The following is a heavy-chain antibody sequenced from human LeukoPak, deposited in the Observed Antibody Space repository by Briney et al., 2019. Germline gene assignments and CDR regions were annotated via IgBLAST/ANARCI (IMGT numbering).Heavy chain of an antibody. V-gene: IGHV3-23*01. CDR3: ARAAEAGDYVFH. J-gene: IGHJ4*02. D-gene: IGHD4-17*01. Sequence: GGSLRLSCSASGFTFSSYAMSWVRQAPGMGLEWVSTLSGSGANTYYADSVKGRFTISRDNSKNTLYLQMNSLRAEDTAVYYCARAAEAGDYVFHWGQGTLVTVSS. CDR1: GFTFSSYA. CDR2: LSGSGANT.